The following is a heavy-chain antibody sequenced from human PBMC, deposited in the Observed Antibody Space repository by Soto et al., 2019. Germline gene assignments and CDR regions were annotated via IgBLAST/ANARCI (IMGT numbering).Heavy chain of an antibody. CDR2: IIPIFGTA. V-gene: IGHV1-69*12. D-gene: IGHD3-22*01. Sequence: QVQLVQSGAEVKKPGSSGKVSCKASGGTFSSYAISWGRQAPGQGVEWMGGIIPIFGTANYAQKFQGRVTITADESTSTAYMERSSLRSEDTAVYYCARGSYYDSSGTNMEDAFDIWGQGTMVTVSS. J-gene: IGHJ3*02. CDR1: GGTFSSYA. CDR3: ARGSYYDSSGTNMEDAFDI.